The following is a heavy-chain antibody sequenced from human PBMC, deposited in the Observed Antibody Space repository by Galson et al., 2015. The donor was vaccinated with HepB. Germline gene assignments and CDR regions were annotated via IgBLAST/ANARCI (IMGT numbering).Heavy chain of an antibody. D-gene: IGHD6-13*01. J-gene: IGHJ4*02. CDR1: GFSLSTSGMC. CDR3: ARANMGGIRTDFDY. CDR2: IDWDDDK. Sequence: PALVKPTQTLTLTCTFSGFSLSTSGMCVSWIRQPPGKALEWLARIDWDDDKYYSTSLKTRLTISKDTSKNQVVLTMTNMDPVDTATYYCARANMGGIRTDFDYWGQGTLVTVSS. V-gene: IGHV2-70*11.